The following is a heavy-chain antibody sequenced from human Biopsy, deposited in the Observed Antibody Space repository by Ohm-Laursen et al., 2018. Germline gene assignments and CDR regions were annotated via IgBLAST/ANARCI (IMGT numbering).Heavy chain of an antibody. CDR3: ARDRMVTIITLVRADAFDI. Sequence: ASVKVSCKASGYTFTDYSLHWVRQAPGQGLEWMGWVNPNSGATNYAQKFQGRVTMTSDTSISTDYIELRRLISDDTAVYFCARDRMVTIITLVRADAFDIWGQGTLVSVSS. J-gene: IGHJ3*02. CDR2: VNPNSGAT. D-gene: IGHD3-10*01. V-gene: IGHV1-2*02. CDR1: GYTFTDYS.